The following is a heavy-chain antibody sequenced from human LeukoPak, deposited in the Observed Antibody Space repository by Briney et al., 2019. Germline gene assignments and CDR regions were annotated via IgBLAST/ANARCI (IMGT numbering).Heavy chain of an antibody. Sequence: GASVKVSCKASGYTFTGYYMHWVRQAPGQGLEWMGWINPNSGGTNYAQKFQGRVTMTRDTSISTAYMELSRLRSDDTAVYYCARARVVVVAAPAAYWGQGTLVTVSS. CDR3: ARARVVVVAAPAAY. D-gene: IGHD2-15*01. J-gene: IGHJ4*02. CDR2: INPNSGGT. CDR1: GYTFTGYY. V-gene: IGHV1-2*02.